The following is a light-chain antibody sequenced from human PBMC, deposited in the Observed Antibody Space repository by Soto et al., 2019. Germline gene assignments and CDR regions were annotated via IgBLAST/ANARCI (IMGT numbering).Light chain of an antibody. CDR1: QSISYW. V-gene: IGKV1-5*03. CDR3: QQYNNYWT. Sequence: DIQMTQSPSTLSASVGDRVTITCRASQSISYWLAWDQQKPGKAPNLLIYKASSLESGVPSRFSGSVSGTEFTLTISSLQPDDFATYYCQQYNNYWTFGQGTKVEIK. J-gene: IGKJ1*01. CDR2: KAS.